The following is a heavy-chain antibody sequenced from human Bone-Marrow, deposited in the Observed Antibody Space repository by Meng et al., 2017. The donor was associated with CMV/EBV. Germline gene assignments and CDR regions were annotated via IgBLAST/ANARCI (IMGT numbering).Heavy chain of an antibody. J-gene: IGHJ6*02. Sequence: GGSLRLSCAASGFTFSSYAMSWVRQAPGKGLEWVSAISGSGGSTYYADSVKGRFTISRDNSKNTLYLQMNSLKTEDTAVYYCTTDLGSDCSSTSCYTNYYYGMDVWGQGTTVTVSS. CDR2: ISGSGGST. CDR3: TTDLGSDCSSTSCYTNYYYGMDV. D-gene: IGHD2-2*02. CDR1: GFTFSSYA. V-gene: IGHV3-23*01.